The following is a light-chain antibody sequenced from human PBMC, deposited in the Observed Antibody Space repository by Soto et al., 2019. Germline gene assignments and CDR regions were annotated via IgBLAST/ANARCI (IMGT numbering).Light chain of an antibody. V-gene: IGKV1-39*01. J-gene: IGKJ4*01. CDR3: QQSYSTLQT. CDR2: AAS. CDR1: QTITKY. Sequence: DIQMTQSPSSLSASVGDRVTITCRASQTITKYLNWYQQKPGKVPKLLIYAASSLQSGVPSRFSGSGSGTDFTLTISSLEPEDFATYYCQQSYSTLQTFGGRNKVEIK.